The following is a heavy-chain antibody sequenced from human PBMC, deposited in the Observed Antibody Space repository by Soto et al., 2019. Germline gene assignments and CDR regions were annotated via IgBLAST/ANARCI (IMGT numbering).Heavy chain of an antibody. CDR3: AREPQTRFGVGSNGMDV. CDR2: IYYSGST. CDR1: GGSISSGGYY. Sequence: SETLSLTCTVSGGSISSGGYYWSWIRQHPGKGLEWIGYIYYSGSTYYNPSLKSRVTISVDTSKNQFSLKLSSVTAADTAVYYCAREPQTRFGVGSNGMDVWGQGTTVTVSS. J-gene: IGHJ6*02. D-gene: IGHD3-3*01. V-gene: IGHV4-31*03.